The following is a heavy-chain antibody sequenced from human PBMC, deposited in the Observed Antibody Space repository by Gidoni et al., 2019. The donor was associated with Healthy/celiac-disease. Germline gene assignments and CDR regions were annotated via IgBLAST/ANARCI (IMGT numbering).Heavy chain of an antibody. D-gene: IGHD2-2*01. J-gene: IGHJ4*02. CDR1: GGTSSSYA. Sequence: QVQLVQSGAEVKKPGSSVKVSCKASGGTSSSYAISWVRQAPGQGLEWMGGIIPIFGTANYAQKFQGRVTITADKSTSTAYMELSSLRSEDTAVYYCASSAVPARWSILFDYWGQGTLVTVSS. V-gene: IGHV1-69*06. CDR2: IIPIFGTA. CDR3: ASSAVPARWSILFDY.